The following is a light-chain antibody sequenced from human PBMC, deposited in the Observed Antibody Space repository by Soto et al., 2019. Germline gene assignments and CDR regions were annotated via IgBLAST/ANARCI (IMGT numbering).Light chain of an antibody. Sequence: QSALTQSAAVSGSPGQSITISCTGTSSDVGGYNYVSWYQQHPGKAPKLIIYDVSNRPSGVSNRFSGSKSGNTASLTISGLEAEDESDYYCSSYTSSGSVVFGGGTKLTVL. CDR2: DVS. CDR3: SSYTSSGSVV. J-gene: IGLJ2*01. V-gene: IGLV2-14*01. CDR1: SSDVGGYNY.